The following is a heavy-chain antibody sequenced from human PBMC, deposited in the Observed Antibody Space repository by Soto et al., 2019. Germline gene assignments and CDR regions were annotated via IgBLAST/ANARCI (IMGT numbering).Heavy chain of an antibody. CDR3: ARDVGYGLIDY. J-gene: IGHJ4*02. V-gene: IGHV1-18*01. D-gene: IGHD5-18*01. CDR1: GYTFTSYS. CDR2: ISAYNGNT. Sequence: QVQLVQSGAEVKKPGASVKVSCKASGYTFTSYSISWVRQAPGQGLEWMGWISAYNGNTYHARKLQGRVTMTTDTSTSTAYMELRSLRSDEPAVDYCARDVGYGLIDYWGQGTLVTVSS.